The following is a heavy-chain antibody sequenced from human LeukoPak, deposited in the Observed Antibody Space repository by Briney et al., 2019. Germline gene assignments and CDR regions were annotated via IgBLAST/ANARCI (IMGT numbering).Heavy chain of an antibody. Sequence: PGGSLRLSCAASGFTFSDYYMSWIRQAPGKGLEWVSYIGGGGGGIYYADSVKGRFTISRDNAKDLLYLQMHTLRADDTAVYYCARDRADGPAIHYWGQGTLVTVSS. CDR3: ARDRADGPAIHY. V-gene: IGHV3-11*01. CDR1: GFTFSDYY. D-gene: IGHD2-2*01. CDR2: IGGGGGGI. J-gene: IGHJ4*02.